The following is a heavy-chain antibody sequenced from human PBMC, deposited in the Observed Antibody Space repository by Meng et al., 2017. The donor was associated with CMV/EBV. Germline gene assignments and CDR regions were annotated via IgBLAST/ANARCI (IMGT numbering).Heavy chain of an antibody. Sequence: GESLKISCAASGFTFSDYYMSWIRQAPGKGLEWVSYISSSGSTIYYADSVKGRFTISRDNAKNSLYLQMNSLRAEDTAVYYCARDLGRFLEWFLDYWGQGTLVTVSS. CDR2: ISSSGSTI. V-gene: IGHV3-11*01. CDR3: ARDLGRFLEWFLDY. CDR1: GFTFSDYY. J-gene: IGHJ4*02. D-gene: IGHD3-3*01.